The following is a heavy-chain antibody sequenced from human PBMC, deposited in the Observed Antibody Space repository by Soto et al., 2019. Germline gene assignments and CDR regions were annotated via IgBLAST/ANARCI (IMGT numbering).Heavy chain of an antibody. CDR2: LRDNGHNT. CDR1: GLSFSTHD. CDR3: AKLLDV. Sequence: EVQLLESGGGLVQPGGSLRLSCAASGLSFSTHDMRWVRQAPGKGLEWVSTLRDNGHNTYYADSVKGRFTISRDNSKNTRFLQMNSLRAEDTAVYYCAKLLDVWGQGTTGTVS. V-gene: IGHV3-23*01. J-gene: IGHJ6*02.